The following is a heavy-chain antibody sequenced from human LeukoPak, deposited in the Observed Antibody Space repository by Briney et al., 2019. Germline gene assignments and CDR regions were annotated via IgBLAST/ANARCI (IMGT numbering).Heavy chain of an antibody. D-gene: IGHD3-3*01. CDR3: AKAETYDFWSGYSTNY. Sequence: GGSLRLSCAASGFTFSDYYMTWIRQAPGKGLEWVSYISSSGSTIYYADSVKGRFTISRDNAKNSMYLQMNSLRAEDTAVYYCAKAETYDFWSGYSTNYWGQGTLVTVSS. CDR1: GFTFSDYY. J-gene: IGHJ4*02. CDR2: ISSSGSTI. V-gene: IGHV3-11*01.